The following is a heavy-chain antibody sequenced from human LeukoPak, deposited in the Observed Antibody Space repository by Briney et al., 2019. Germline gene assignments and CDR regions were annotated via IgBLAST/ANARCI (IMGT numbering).Heavy chain of an antibody. J-gene: IGHJ4*02. CDR2: IDPNSGDT. Sequence: ASVKVSCKASGYTFTDYYMHWVRQAPGQGLEWMGWIDPNSGDTNYAQKFQGRVTMTRDTSISTAYMELSRLRSDDTAVYYCARVATHYDSSGYYFFSFDYWGQGTLVTVSS. D-gene: IGHD3-22*01. CDR1: GYTFTDYY. CDR3: ARVATHYDSSGYYFFSFDY. V-gene: IGHV1-2*02.